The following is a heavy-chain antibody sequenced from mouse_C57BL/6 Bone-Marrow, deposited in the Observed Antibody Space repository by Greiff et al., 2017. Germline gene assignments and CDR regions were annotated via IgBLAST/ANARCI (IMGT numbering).Heavy chain of an antibody. D-gene: IGHD1-1*01. CDR3: ARSHYYGSSFFDY. J-gene: IGHJ2*01. CDR2: IYPGSGST. V-gene: IGHV1-55*01. CDR1: GYTFTSYW. Sequence: VQLQQSGAELVKPGASVKMSCKASGYTFTSYWITWVKQRPGQGLEWIGDIYPGSGSTNYNEKFKSKATLTVDTSSSTAYMQLSSLTSEDSAVYYCARSHYYGSSFFDYWGQGTTLTVSS.